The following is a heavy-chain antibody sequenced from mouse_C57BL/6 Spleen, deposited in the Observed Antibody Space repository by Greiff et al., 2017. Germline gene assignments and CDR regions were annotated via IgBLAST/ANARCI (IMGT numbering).Heavy chain of an antibody. D-gene: IGHD1-1*01. CDR2: IYPSDSET. V-gene: IGHV1-61*01. Sequence: VQLQQPGAELVRPGSSVKLSCKASGYTFTSYWMDWVKQRPGQGLEWIGNIYPSDSETHYNQKFKDKATLTEDKSSSTAYMQLSSLTSEDSAVYYCARRAVVVYYYAMDYWGQGTSVTVSS. CDR3: ARRAVVVYYYAMDY. J-gene: IGHJ4*01. CDR1: GYTFTSYW.